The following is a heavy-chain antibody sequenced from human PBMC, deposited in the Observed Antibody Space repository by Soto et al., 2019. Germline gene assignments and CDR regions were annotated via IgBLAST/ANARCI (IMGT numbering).Heavy chain of an antibody. CDR3: ARGRRGSSGWYGGYWFDP. CDR1: GGSFSGYY. Sequence: LSLTCSVYGGSFSGYYWSLICQPPFNGLEWIGEINHSGSTNYNPSLKSRVTISVDTSKNQFSLKLSSVTAADTAVYYCARGRRGSSGWYGGYWFDPWGQGTLVTVSS. D-gene: IGHD6-19*01. J-gene: IGHJ5*02. CDR2: INHSGST. V-gene: IGHV4-34*01.